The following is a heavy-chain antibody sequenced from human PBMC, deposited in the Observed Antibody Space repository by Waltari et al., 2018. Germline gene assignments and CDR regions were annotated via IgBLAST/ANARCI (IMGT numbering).Heavy chain of an antibody. J-gene: IGHJ4*02. CDR3: ARNPGIAAAGGLDY. CDR1: GFTFSSYS. CDR2: ISSSSSTI. V-gene: IGHV3-48*01. D-gene: IGHD6-13*01. Sequence: EVQLVESGGGLVQPGGSLRLSCAASGFTFSSYSMNWVRPAPGKGLEWGSYISSSSSTIYYADSGKCRFTISRDNAKNSLYLQMNSLRAEDTAVYYCARNPGIAAAGGLDYWGQGTLVTVSS.